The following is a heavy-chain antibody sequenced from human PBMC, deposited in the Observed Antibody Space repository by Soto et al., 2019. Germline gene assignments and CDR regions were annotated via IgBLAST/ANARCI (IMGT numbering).Heavy chain of an antibody. CDR3: ANGRATYGLLTHDY. D-gene: IGHD3-10*01. CDR1: GFSFRNYA. V-gene: IGHV3-23*01. CDR2: LTGSSSNI. J-gene: IGHJ4*02. Sequence: GGSLRLSCAAPGFSFRNYAMSWVRQAPGKGLEWISTLTGSSSNIYYADSVKGRFAISRDNSMNTLYLQMNSLTAEDTAVYYCANGRATYGLLTHDYWGQGTLVTVSS.